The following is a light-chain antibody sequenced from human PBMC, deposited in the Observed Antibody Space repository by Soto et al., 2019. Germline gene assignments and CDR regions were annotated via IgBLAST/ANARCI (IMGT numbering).Light chain of an antibody. Sequence: PGARATLSCRASPSVTNYLAWYQQKPGQAPRLLIYGASSRATGIPDRFSGSGSGTDFTLTISRLEPEDFAVYYCKQYGSSPWTFGQGTKVDIK. CDR3: KQYGSSPWT. V-gene: IGKV3-20*01. CDR1: PSVTNY. J-gene: IGKJ1*01. CDR2: GAS.